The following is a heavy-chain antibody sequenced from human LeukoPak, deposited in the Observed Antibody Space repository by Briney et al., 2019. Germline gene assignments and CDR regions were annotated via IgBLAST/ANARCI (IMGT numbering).Heavy chain of an antibody. CDR3: ARGVARTYYSDTSGYAAADY. V-gene: IGHV4-34*01. Sequence: SETLSLTCAVYGESFSGYYWSWIRQPPGKGLEWIGEINHSGSTNYNPSLKSRVTISVDTSKNQFSLKLSSVTAADTAVYYCARGVARTYYSDTSGYAAADYWGQGTLVIVSS. D-gene: IGHD3-22*01. CDR2: INHSGST. CDR1: GESFSGYY. J-gene: IGHJ4*02.